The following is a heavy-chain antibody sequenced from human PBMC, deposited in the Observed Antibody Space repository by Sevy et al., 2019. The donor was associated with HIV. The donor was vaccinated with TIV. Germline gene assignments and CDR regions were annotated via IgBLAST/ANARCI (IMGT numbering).Heavy chain of an antibody. Sequence: SETLSLTCAVYGGSFSGYYWSWIRQPPGKGLEWIGEINHSGSTNYNPSLKSRVTISVDTSKNQFSLKLSSVTAADTAVYYCARQRIVVVPAAGGYYSMDVWGQGTTVTVSS. CDR2: INHSGST. D-gene: IGHD2-2*01. CDR1: GGSFSGYY. CDR3: ARQRIVVVPAAGGYYSMDV. J-gene: IGHJ6*02. V-gene: IGHV4-34*01.